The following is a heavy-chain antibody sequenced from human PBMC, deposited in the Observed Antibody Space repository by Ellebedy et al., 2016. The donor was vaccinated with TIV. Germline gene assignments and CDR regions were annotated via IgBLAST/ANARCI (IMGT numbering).Heavy chain of an antibody. D-gene: IGHD2/OR15-2a*01. Sequence: GESLKISCAASGFSFSRYAMNWVRQAQGKGLEWVTGIIGSGGNTKYVESAKGRFTISRDNSKNTLFLLMNSLRGEDTAVYFCARSAKDHFYHGMDVWGQGTTVTVSS. CDR1: GFSFSRYA. CDR3: ARSAKDHFYHGMDV. CDR2: IIGSGGNT. V-gene: IGHV3-23*01. J-gene: IGHJ6*02.